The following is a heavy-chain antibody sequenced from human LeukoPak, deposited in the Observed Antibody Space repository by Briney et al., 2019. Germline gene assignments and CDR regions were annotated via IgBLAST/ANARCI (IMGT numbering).Heavy chain of an antibody. CDR3: ARDYGDYESYFDY. J-gene: IGHJ4*02. CDR2: IWYDGSNK. Sequence: PGRSLRLSCAASGFTFSSYGMHWVRQAPGKGLGWGAVIWYDGSNKYYADSVKGRFTISRDNSKNTLYLQMNSLRAEDTAVYYCARDYGDYESYFDYWGQGTLVTVSS. V-gene: IGHV3-33*01. CDR1: GFTFSSYG. D-gene: IGHD4-17*01.